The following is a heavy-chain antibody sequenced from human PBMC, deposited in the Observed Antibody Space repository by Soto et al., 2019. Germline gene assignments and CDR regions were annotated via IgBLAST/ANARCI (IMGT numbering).Heavy chain of an antibody. Sequence: ASVKVSCKASGYTFTSYDINWVRQATGQGLEWMGWMNPNSGNTGYAQKFQGRVTMTRNTSISTAYMELSSLRSEDTAVYYCARSCGLSSSGQEGYFDYWGQGTLVTVSS. CDR1: GYTFTSYD. D-gene: IGHD6-13*01. CDR3: ARSCGLSSSGQEGYFDY. CDR2: MNPNSGNT. J-gene: IGHJ4*02. V-gene: IGHV1-8*01.